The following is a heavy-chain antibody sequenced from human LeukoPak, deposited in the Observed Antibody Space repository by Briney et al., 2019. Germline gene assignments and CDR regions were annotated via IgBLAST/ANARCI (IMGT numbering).Heavy chain of an antibody. CDR2: IANDGSHT. CDR3: ARERQDTIIHSGAFDI. Sequence: GRSLRLSCAASGFTFSNYFMHWVRPAPGKGLEWVADIANDGSHTFYVESVKGRFTISRDNSKNTLYSQMNSLRVEDTAVYFCARERQDTIIHSGAFDIWGQGTMVTVSS. J-gene: IGHJ3*02. V-gene: IGHV3-30-3*01. CDR1: GFTFSNYF. D-gene: IGHD3-10*01.